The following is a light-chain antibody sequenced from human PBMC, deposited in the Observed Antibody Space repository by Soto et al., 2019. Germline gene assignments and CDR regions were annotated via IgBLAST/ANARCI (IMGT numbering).Light chain of an antibody. CDR2: GAS. V-gene: IGKV3-20*01. Sequence: IVLTQSPGTLSLSPGERATLSCRASQSVSSTYLAWYQQKPGQAPRLLIYGASSRATGIPDRFSGSGSGTDFTLTIGRLEPEDFAVYYCQQYDSSPQTFGQGTKVDIK. CDR3: QQYDSSPQT. CDR1: QSVSSTY. J-gene: IGKJ1*01.